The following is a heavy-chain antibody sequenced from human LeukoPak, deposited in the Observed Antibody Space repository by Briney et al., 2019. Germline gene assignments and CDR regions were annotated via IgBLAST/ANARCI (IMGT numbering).Heavy chain of an antibody. Sequence: GGSLRLSCAASGFTFSTFWMHWVRQTPGKGLVWVSRISNDGSTTHYADSVKGRFTISRDNAKNSLDLQMNSLRAEDTAVYYCARSDFWSGYPIDYWGQGTLVTVSS. D-gene: IGHD3-3*01. CDR1: GFTFSTFW. CDR3: ARSDFWSGYPIDY. CDR2: ISNDGSTT. J-gene: IGHJ4*02. V-gene: IGHV3-74*01.